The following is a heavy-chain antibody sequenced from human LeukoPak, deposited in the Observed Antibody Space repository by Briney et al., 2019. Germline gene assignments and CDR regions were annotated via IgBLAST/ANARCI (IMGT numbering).Heavy chain of an antibody. CDR3: ASRTDFRIAVAGIAGNWFDP. J-gene: IGHJ5*02. CDR2: INHSGST. V-gene: IGHV4-34*01. D-gene: IGHD6-19*01. CDR1: GGSIKSHF. Sequence: PSETLSLTCTVSGGSIKSHFWSWVRQPPGKGLEWIGEINHSGSTNYNPSLKSRVTISVDTSRNQFSLKLSSVTAADTAVYYCASRTDFRIAVAGIAGNWFDPWGQGTLVTVSS.